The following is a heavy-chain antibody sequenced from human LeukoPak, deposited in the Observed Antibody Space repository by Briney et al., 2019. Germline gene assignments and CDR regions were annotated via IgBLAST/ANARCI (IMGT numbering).Heavy chain of an antibody. CDR1: GFTFSSYS. J-gene: IGHJ6*02. CDR3: AREKYCTNGVCYGPSGMDV. CDR2: IYYSGST. Sequence: GSLRLSCAASGFTFSSYSMNWVRQAPGKGLEWIGYIYYSGSTNYNPSLKSRVTISVDTSKNQFSLKLSSVTAADTAVYYCAREKYCTNGVCYGPSGMDVWGQGTTVTVSS. V-gene: IGHV4-59*01. D-gene: IGHD2-8*01.